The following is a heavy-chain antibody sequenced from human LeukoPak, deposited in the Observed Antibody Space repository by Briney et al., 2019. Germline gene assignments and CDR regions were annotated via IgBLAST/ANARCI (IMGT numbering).Heavy chain of an antibody. Sequence: GESLKISCKGSGYTFTNYWIAWVRQMPGKGLEWMGIIYPGDSDTRYSPSFQGQVTISADKSISTAYLQWSSLKASDTAMYYCASHLLTPGGSYYFDFWGQGTLVTVSS. CDR2: IYPGDSDT. D-gene: IGHD1-26*01. CDR3: ASHLLTPGGSYYFDF. V-gene: IGHV5-51*01. J-gene: IGHJ4*02. CDR1: GYTFTNYW.